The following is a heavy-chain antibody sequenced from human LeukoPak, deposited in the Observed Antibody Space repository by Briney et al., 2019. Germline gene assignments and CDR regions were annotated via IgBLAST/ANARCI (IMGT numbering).Heavy chain of an antibody. CDR2: ISYDGNNK. Sequence: GGSLRLSCAASGFTFSSYGMHWVRQAPGKGLEWVAVISYDGNNKYYANSVKGRFTISRDNSKNTLYLQMNSLRAEDTAVYYCATTASRGPQSAEYFQYWGQGTLVTVSS. CDR1: GFTFSSYG. V-gene: IGHV3-30*03. CDR3: ATTASRGPQSAEYFQY. J-gene: IGHJ1*01.